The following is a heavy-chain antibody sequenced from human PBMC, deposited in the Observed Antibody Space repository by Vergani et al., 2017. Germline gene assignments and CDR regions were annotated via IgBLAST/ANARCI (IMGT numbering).Heavy chain of an antibody. J-gene: IGHJ5*02. CDR1: GGPFSSYT. CDR2: IIPILGIA. D-gene: IGHD3-10*01. CDR3: ARAGRMVRGVTNANWFDP. V-gene: IGHV1-69*02. Sequence: QVQLVQSGAEVKKPGSSVKVSCKASGGPFSSYTISWVRQAPGQGLEWMGRIIPILGIANYAQKFQGRVTLTADKSTSTAYLELSSLRSEDTAVYCCARAGRMVRGVTNANWFDPWGQGTLVTVSS.